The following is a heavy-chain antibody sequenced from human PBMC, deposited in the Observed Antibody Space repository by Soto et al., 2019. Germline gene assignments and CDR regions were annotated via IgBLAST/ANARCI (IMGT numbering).Heavy chain of an antibody. D-gene: IGHD2-8*02. Sequence: QVQLQQWGAGLLKPSETLSLTCAVYGGSFSGYYWTWIRQPPGTGLEWIGEINHSGSTNYNPSLKSLATISVDTSKYQFSLKLTSVTAADTAVYYCARDKITGLFDYWGQGTLVTVSS. CDR1: GGSFSGYY. CDR3: ARDKITGLFDY. J-gene: IGHJ4*02. V-gene: IGHV4-34*01. CDR2: INHSGST.